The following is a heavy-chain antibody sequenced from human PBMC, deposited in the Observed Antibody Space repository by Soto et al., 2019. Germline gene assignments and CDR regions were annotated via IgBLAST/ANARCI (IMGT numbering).Heavy chain of an antibody. D-gene: IGHD5-18*01. Sequence: PSETLSFTCAVYGGSFSGYYWSWIRQPPGKGLEWIGEINHSGSTNYNPSLKSRVTISVDTSKNQFSLKLSSVTAADTAVYYCAHSPPDFGDTAMAFFDYWGQGTLVTVSS. J-gene: IGHJ4*02. CDR1: GGSFSGYY. CDR3: AHSPPDFGDTAMAFFDY. CDR2: INHSGST. V-gene: IGHV4-34*01.